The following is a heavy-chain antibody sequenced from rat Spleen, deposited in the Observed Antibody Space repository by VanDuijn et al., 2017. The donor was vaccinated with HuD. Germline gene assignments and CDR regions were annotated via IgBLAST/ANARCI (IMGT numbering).Heavy chain of an antibody. CDR3: VRRTWGYFDY. CDR1: GFTFSTYH. D-gene: IGHD2-1*01. J-gene: IGHJ2*01. Sequence: EVQLVESGGGLVQPRRSLRLSCAASGFTFSTYHLAWVWQGPTKGLEWVATISYDGSKIYYRDSVRGRITISRDNAKSTLYLQMDSLTSEDTATNYCVRRTWGYFDYWGQGVMVTVSS. V-gene: IGHV5-29*01. CDR2: ISYDGSKI.